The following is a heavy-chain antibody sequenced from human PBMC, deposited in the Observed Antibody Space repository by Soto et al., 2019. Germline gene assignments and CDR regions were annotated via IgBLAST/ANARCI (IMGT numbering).Heavy chain of an antibody. Sequence: TSETLSVTCTVSGGSITGYYWSWIRTTTGKGLEWIGYMYNTGSTVYNPSLKSRVTISVDTSKNQFSLELRSVTAADTAVYYCARALWFGEFPNDAFDFWGRGTMVTVSS. J-gene: IGHJ3*01. CDR2: MYNTGST. D-gene: IGHD3-10*01. V-gene: IGHV4-59*01. CDR3: ARALWFGEFPNDAFDF. CDR1: GGSITGYY.